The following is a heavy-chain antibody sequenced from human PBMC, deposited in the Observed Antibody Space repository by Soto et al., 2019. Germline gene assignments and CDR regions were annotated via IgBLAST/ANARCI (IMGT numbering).Heavy chain of an antibody. V-gene: IGHV3-11*01. CDR2: ISSSGSAI. Sequence: AASGFTFSDYYMSWIRQAPGKGLEWVSYISSSGSAIYYADSVKGRFTMSRDNAKNSLYLQMNSLRAEDTAVYCCARVSSGWHAIANLDYWGQGTLVNVSS. CDR3: ARVSSGWHAIANLDY. J-gene: IGHJ4*02. D-gene: IGHD6-19*01. CDR1: GFTFSDYY.